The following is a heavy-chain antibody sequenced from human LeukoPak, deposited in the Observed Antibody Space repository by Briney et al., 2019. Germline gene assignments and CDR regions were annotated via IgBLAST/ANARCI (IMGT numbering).Heavy chain of an antibody. J-gene: IGHJ4*02. V-gene: IGHV4-34*01. D-gene: IGHD3-9*01. Sequence: SETLSLTCAVYGGSFSGYYWSWIRQPPGKGLEWIGEINHSGSTNYNPSLKSRVTISVDTSKNQFSLKLSSVTAADTAVHYCARAGGLRYLDWLFAWGQGTLVTVSS. CDR3: ARAGGLRYLDWLFA. CDR1: GGSFSGYY. CDR2: INHSGST.